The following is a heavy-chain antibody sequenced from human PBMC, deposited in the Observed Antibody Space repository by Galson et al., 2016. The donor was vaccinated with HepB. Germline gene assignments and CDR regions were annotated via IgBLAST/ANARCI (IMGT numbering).Heavy chain of an antibody. Sequence: SLRLSCAASGFSFSTYWVAWVRQAPGKGLEWVANIKEDGSETFYADSVKGRFTISRDNSKNTLYLQMNSLRAEETAVYHCARDSFTIFGVTPNWFDPWGQGTLVTVSS. V-gene: IGHV3-7*01. D-gene: IGHD3-3*01. J-gene: IGHJ5*02. CDR1: GFSFSTYW. CDR3: ARDSFTIFGVTPNWFDP. CDR2: IKEDGSET.